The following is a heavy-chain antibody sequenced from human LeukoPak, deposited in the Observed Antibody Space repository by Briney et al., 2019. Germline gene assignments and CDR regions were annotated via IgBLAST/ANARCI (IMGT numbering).Heavy chain of an antibody. Sequence: SETLSLTCTVSGGSISSSSYYWGWIRQPPGKGLEWIGSIYYSGSTYYNPSLKSRVTISVDTSKNQFSLKLSSVTAADTAVYYCARDHCSSTSCTYYFDYWGQGTLVTVSS. J-gene: IGHJ4*02. CDR3: ARDHCSSTSCTYYFDY. CDR2: IYYSGST. CDR1: GGSISSSSYY. D-gene: IGHD2-2*01. V-gene: IGHV4-39*07.